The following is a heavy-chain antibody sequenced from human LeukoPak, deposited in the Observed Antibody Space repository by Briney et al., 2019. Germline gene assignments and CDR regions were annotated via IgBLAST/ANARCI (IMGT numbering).Heavy chain of an antibody. D-gene: IGHD2-15*01. J-gene: IGHJ4*02. Sequence: GGSLRLSCAASGFTFSTYTMSWVRQAPGKGLEWVCAISAGGDATFYADSVKGRFTVSRDNPKNTLSLQMNSLRGEDTAIYYCADHFPYCSRGSCSYFDHWGQGTLVTVSS. V-gene: IGHV3-23*01. CDR2: ISAGGDAT. CDR3: ADHFPYCSRGSCSYFDH. CDR1: GFTFSTYT.